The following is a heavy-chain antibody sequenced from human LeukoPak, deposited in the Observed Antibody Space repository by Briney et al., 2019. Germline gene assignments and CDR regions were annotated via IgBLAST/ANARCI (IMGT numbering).Heavy chain of an antibody. J-gene: IGHJ4*02. CDR3: ARGGAMAMRGIDY. D-gene: IGHD5-18*01. V-gene: IGHV4-39*07. CDR2: IYYSGST. Sequence: SETLSLTCTVSGGSISSSSYYWGWIRQPPGKGLEWIGSIYYSGSTYYNPSLKSRVTISVDTSKNQFSLKLSSVTAADTAVYYCARGGAMAMRGIDYWGQGTLVTVSS. CDR1: GGSISSSSYY.